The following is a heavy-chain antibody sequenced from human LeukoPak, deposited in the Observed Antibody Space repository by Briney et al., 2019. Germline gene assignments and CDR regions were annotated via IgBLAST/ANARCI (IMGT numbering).Heavy chain of an antibody. D-gene: IGHD3-3*01. V-gene: IGHV1-8*02. CDR3: ARGDSITIFGVVINFTFGY. CDR2: MNPNSGNT. J-gene: IGHJ4*02. Sequence: ASVKVSCKASGYTFTSYGINWVRQATGQGLEWMGWMNPNSGNTGYAQKFQGRVTMTRNTSISTAYMELSSLRSEDTAVYYCARGDSITIFGVVINFTFGYWGQGTLVTVSS. CDR1: GYTFTSYG.